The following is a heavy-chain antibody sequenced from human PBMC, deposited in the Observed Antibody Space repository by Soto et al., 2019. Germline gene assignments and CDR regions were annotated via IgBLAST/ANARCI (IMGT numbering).Heavy chain of an antibody. J-gene: IGHJ5*02. CDR3: ARDRGPSSGYYPYWFDP. Sequence: GTSVKVCCKACGGTFGSYAMTWVRQSPGQGLEWMGGIIPIFGTANYAQKFQGRVTITADESTSTAYMELSSLRSEDTAVYYCARDRGPSSGYYPYWFDPWGQGTLVTVSS. V-gene: IGHV1-69*13. CDR1: GGTFGSYA. CDR2: IIPIFGTA. D-gene: IGHD3-22*01.